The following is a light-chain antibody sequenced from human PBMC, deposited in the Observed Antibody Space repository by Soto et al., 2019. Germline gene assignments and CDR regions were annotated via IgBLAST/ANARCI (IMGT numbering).Light chain of an antibody. V-gene: IGKV3-11*01. CDR1: QRVSSY. J-gene: IGKJ4*01. CDR2: DAS. Sequence: EIVLTQSPATLSLSPGERATLSCRASQRVSSYLAWYQQKPGQAPRLLIYDASNRATGIPARFSGSGSATDFTLTISSLEPEDFAVYYCQQRSYWPSFGGGTKVEIK. CDR3: QQRSYWPS.